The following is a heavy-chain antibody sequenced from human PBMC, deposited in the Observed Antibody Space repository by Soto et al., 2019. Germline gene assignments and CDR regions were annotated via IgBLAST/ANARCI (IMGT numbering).Heavy chain of an antibody. CDR3: ARAEGGAQITAAPPTTWFAP. CDR2: IYYSGST. Sequence: SETLSLTCTASGGSISSVGYYWIWIRQHPGKGLEWIGYIYYSGSTYYNPSLKSRVTISVDTSKNQFSLKLSSVTAEDTAVYYGARAEGGAQITAAPPTTWFAPSAQATLLIV. V-gene: IGHV4-31*03. CDR1: GGSISSVGYY. D-gene: IGHD6-6*01. J-gene: IGHJ5*02.